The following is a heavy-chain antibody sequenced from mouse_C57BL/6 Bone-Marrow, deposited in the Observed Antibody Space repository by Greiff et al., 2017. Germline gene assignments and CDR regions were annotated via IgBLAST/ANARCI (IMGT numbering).Heavy chain of an antibody. V-gene: IGHV3-8*01. D-gene: IGHD2-10*01. J-gene: IGHJ4*01. Sequence: VMLVESGPGLAKPSQTLSLTCSVTGFSITSDYWNWIRTFPGNKLEYMGYISYSGSTYYNPSLKSRISITRDTSKNQYYLQLNSVTTEDTATYYCARYTYYGNYDAMDYWGQGTSVTVSS. CDR2: ISYSGST. CDR3: ARYTYYGNYDAMDY. CDR1: GFSITSDY.